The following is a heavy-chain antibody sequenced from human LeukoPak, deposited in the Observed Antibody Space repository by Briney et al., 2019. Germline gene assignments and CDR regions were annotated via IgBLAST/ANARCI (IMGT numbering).Heavy chain of an antibody. J-gene: IGHJ5*02. CDR3: ARDLGGVTIFGVAP. CDR1: GFTFSRYS. CDR2: IGGSSSSI. Sequence: PGGSLRLSCAASGFTFSRYSMNWVRQAPGKGLEWVSSIGGSSSSIYYADSVKGRFTISRDNAKNSLYLQMNSLRAEDTAVYYCARDLGGVTIFGVAPWGQGTLVTVSS. D-gene: IGHD3-3*01. V-gene: IGHV3-21*01.